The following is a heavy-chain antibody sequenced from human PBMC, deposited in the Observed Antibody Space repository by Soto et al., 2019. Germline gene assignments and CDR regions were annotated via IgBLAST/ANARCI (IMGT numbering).Heavy chain of an antibody. V-gene: IGHV4-34*01. CDR1: GGSFSGYY. D-gene: IGHD2-21*01. J-gene: IGHJ3*02. Sequence: SETLSLTCAVYGGSFSGYYWSWIRQPPGKGLEWIGEINHSGSTNYNPSLKSRVTISVDTSKNQFSLKLSSVTAADTAVYYCARGSKHIVVTDAFDIWGQGTMVTVPS. CDR3: ARGSKHIVVTDAFDI. CDR2: INHSGST.